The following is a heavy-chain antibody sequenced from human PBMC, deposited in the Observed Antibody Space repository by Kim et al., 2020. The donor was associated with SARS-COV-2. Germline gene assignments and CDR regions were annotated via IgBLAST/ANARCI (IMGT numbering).Heavy chain of an antibody. CDR1: GFTFSTYG. CDR3: AKGVLRGVNYYYYGMDV. D-gene: IGHD3-10*01. J-gene: IGHJ6*02. Sequence: GGSLRLSCAVSGFTFSTYGMYWVRQAPGKGLEWVAVISYDGSKTYYADSVKGRFSISRDNSKNKLFLQMNSLRAEDTAVYYCAKGVLRGVNYYYYGMDVWGQGTTVTVSS. V-gene: IGHV3-30*18. CDR2: ISYDGSKT.